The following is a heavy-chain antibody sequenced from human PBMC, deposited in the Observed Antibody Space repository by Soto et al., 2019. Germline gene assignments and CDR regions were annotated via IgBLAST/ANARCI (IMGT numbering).Heavy chain of an antibody. CDR1: FSGYY. V-gene: IGHV1-2*04. CDR3: ARAELGYCSSTSCYFYNWFDP. Sequence: FSGYYWSWIRQPPGKGLEWMGWINPNSGGTNYAQKFQGWVTMTRDTSISTAYMELSRLRSDDTAVYYCARAELGYCSSTSCYFYNWFDPWGQGTLVTVSS. CDR2: INPNSGGT. J-gene: IGHJ5*02. D-gene: IGHD2-2*01.